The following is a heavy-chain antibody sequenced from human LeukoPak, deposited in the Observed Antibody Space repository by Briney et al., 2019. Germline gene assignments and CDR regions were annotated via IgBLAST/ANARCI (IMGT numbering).Heavy chain of an antibody. CDR1: GFSFRSYA. D-gene: IGHD6-19*01. CDR3: ARSVIAVAGYDAFDI. J-gene: IGHJ3*02. V-gene: IGHV3-48*02. CDR2: ISSRSFTI. Sequence: PGGSLRLSCAASGFSFRSYAMSWVRQAPGKGLDWVSYISSRSFTIYYADSVKGRFTISRDNAKNSLYLEMNSLRDEDTAVYYCARSVIAVAGYDAFDIWGQGTVVTVSS.